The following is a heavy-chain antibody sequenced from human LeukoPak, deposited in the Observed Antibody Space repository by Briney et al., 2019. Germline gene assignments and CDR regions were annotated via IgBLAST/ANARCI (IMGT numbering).Heavy chain of an antibody. Sequence: ASVKVSCKASGFTFTDYYMHWVRQAPGQGLEWMGWINPNSGGTNYAQKFQGTVTMTEDTSTDTAYMELSSLRSEDTAVYYCATLLWSYWYFDLWGRGTLVTVSS. CDR3: ATLLWSYWYFDL. D-gene: IGHD2-21*01. J-gene: IGHJ2*01. V-gene: IGHV1-2*02. CDR1: GFTFTDYY. CDR2: INPNSGGT.